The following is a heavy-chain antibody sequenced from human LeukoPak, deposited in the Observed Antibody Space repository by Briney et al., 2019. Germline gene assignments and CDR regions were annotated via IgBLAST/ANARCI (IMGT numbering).Heavy chain of an antibody. Sequence: GGSLRLSCTASGFTFGDYAMSWFRQAPGKGLEWVGFIRSKAYGGTTEYAASVKGRFTISRDDSKSIAYLQMNSLKTEDTAVYYCTRIYRFGVVITILYYYYYMDVWGKGTTVTVSS. CDR2: IRSKAYGGTT. CDR3: TRIYRFGVVITILYYYYYMDV. D-gene: IGHD3-3*01. CDR1: GFTFGDYA. V-gene: IGHV3-49*03. J-gene: IGHJ6*03.